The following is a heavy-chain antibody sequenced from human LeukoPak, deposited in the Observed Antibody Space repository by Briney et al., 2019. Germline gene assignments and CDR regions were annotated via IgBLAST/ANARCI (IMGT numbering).Heavy chain of an antibody. CDR2: MSPNSGIT. Sequence: ASVKVSCKASGYTFASYDINWVRQATGQGLEWMGWMSPNSGITGYAQKFQGRVTMTRNTAISTAYMELSSLRSEDTAVYYCVRTPPNWGADYWGQGTLVTVSS. CDR1: GYTFASYD. D-gene: IGHD7-27*01. J-gene: IGHJ4*02. CDR3: VRTPPNWGADY. V-gene: IGHV1-8*01.